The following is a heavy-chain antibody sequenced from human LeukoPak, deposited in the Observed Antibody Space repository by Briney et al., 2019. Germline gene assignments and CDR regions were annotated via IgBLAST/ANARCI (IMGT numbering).Heavy chain of an antibody. CDR2: IYYSGST. CDR1: GGSISSYY. D-gene: IGHD5-24*01. Sequence: SETLSLTCTVSGGSISSYYWSWIRQPPGKGLEWVGYIYYSGSTNYNPSLKSRVTISVDTSKNQFSLKLSSVTAADTAVYYCARHRSGWLQSSFDYWGQGTLVTVSS. CDR3: ARHRSGWLQSSFDY. J-gene: IGHJ4*02. V-gene: IGHV4-59*01.